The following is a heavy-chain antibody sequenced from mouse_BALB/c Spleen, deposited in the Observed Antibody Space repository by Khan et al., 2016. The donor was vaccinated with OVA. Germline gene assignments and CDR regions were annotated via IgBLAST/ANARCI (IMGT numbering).Heavy chain of an antibody. CDR2: INPSSGYT. CDR3: ARDGAYYRNDGWFAY. V-gene: IGHV1-4*01. D-gene: IGHD2-14*01. CDR1: GYTFTSYT. Sequence: VELVESGAELARPGASVKMSCKASGYTFTSYTIHWIKQRPGQGLEWIGYINPSSGYTNYNQKFKDKATLTADKSSTTAYMQLSSLTSDDSAVYYCARDGAYYRNDGWFAYWGQGTLGTVSA. J-gene: IGHJ3*01.